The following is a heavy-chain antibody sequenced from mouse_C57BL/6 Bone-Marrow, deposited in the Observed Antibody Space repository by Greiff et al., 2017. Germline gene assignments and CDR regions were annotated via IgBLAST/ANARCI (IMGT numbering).Heavy chain of an antibody. V-gene: IGHV5-6*01. CDR3: ARRIYYDYDGGPGDY. CDR2: ISSGGSYT. D-gene: IGHD2-4*01. CDR1: GFTFSSYG. J-gene: IGHJ4*01. Sequence: EVQRVESGGDLVKPGGSLKLSCAASGFTFSSYGMSWVRQTPDKRLEWVATISSGGSYTYYPDSVKGRFTISRDNAKNTLYLQMSSLKSEDTAMYYCARRIYYDYDGGPGDYWGQGTSVTVSS.